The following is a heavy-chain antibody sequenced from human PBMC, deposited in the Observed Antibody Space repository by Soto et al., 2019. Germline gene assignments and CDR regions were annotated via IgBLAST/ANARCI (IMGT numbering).Heavy chain of an antibody. CDR3: VKFCGGDCYNY. CDR1: GFDFSNHA. CDR2: ISFDGGDE. Sequence: QVQLVESGGGVGQPGRSLRLSCAASGFDFSNHAMHWVRQPPGKAPEWLATISFDGGDEFYADSVKGLFTISRDNSKSTLSLHMNSLRAEDTAVYYCVKFCGGDCYNYWGQGTLVTVSS. V-gene: IGHV3-30-3*02. D-gene: IGHD2-21*02. J-gene: IGHJ4*02.